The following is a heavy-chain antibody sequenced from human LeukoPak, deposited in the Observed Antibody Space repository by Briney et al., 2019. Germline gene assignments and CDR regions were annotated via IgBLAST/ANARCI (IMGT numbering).Heavy chain of an antibody. CDR2: INHSGST. CDR3: ARGPGGGSRNWFDP. J-gene: IGHJ5*02. CDR1: GGSFSGYY. V-gene: IGHV4-34*01. D-gene: IGHD2-15*01. Sequence: PSETLSLTCAVYGGSFSGYYWSWIRQPPGKGLEWIGEINHSGSTNYNPSLKSRVTISVDTSKNQFSLKLSSVTAADTAVYYCARGPGGGSRNWFDPWGQGTLVTVSS.